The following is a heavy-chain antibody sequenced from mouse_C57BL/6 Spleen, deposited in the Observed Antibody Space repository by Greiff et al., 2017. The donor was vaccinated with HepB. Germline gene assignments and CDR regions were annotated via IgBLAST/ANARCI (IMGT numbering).Heavy chain of an antibody. V-gene: IGHV3-6*01. Sequence: EVKLQESGPGLVKPSQSLSLTCSVTGYSITSGYYWNWIRQFPGNKLEWMGYISYDGSNNYNPSLKNRISITRDTSKNQFFLKLNSVTTEDTATYYCARHYDYDGYYFDYWGQGTTLTVSS. CDR1: GYSITSGYY. J-gene: IGHJ2*01. CDR2: ISYDGSN. CDR3: ARHYDYDGYYFDY. D-gene: IGHD2-4*01.